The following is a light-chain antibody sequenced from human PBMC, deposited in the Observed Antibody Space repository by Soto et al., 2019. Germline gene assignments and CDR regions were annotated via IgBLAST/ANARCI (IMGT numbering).Light chain of an antibody. V-gene: IGLV3-21*04. Sequence: SYELTQPRSVSVAPGKTARITCGGNNIGSKSVHWYQRKPGQAPVLVIYYDSDRPSGIPERFSGSNSGNTATLTISRVEAGDEADYYCQVWDSSSDHVVFGGGTKLTVL. CDR2: YDS. CDR3: QVWDSSSDHVV. CDR1: NIGSKS. J-gene: IGLJ2*01.